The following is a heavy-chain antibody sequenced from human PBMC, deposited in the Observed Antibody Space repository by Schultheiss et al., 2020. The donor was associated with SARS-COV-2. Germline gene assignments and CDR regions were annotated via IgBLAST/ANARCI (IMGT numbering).Heavy chain of an antibody. CDR2: IHYSGST. CDR3: ARGFVPYYYYYMDV. Sequence: SETLSLTCTVSDNSISTGYYWGWVRQPPGKGLEWIGSIHYSGSTNYNPSLKSRVTISVDTSKNQFSLKLSSVTAADTAVYYCARGFVPYYYYYMDVWGKGTTVTVSS. V-gene: IGHV4-38-2*02. J-gene: IGHJ6*03. D-gene: IGHD6-6*01. CDR1: DNSISTGYY.